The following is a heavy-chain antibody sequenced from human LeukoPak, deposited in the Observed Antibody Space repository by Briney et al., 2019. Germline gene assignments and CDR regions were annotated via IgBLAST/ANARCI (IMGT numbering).Heavy chain of an antibody. D-gene: IGHD6-13*01. J-gene: IGHJ4*02. Sequence: PSETLSLTCAVYGGSFSGYYWSRIRQPPGKRLEWIGEINHSGSTNYNPSLKSRVTISVDTSKNQFSLKLSSVTAADTAVYYCARAVYSSSWYGSDYWGQGTLVTVSS. CDR1: GGSFSGYY. V-gene: IGHV4-34*01. CDR3: ARAVYSSSWYGSDY. CDR2: INHSGST.